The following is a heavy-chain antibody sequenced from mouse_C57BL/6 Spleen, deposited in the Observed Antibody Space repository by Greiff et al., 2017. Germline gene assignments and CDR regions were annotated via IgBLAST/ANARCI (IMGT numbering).Heavy chain of an antibody. CDR3: ARYYYDYDYFDY. J-gene: IGHJ2*01. Sequence: QVQLQQPGTELVKPGASVKLSCKASGYNFTSYWMHWVKQRPGQGLEWIGNINPSNGGTNYKAKFKSKATLTVYKSSSTAYMQLSSLTSEDSAVYYWARYYYDYDYFDYWGQGTTRTVSS. CDR1: GYNFTSYW. V-gene: IGHV1-53*01. CDR2: INPSNGGT. D-gene: IGHD2-4*01.